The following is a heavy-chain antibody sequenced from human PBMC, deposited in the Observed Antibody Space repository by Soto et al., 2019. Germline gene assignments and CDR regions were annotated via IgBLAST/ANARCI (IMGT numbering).Heavy chain of an antibody. D-gene: IGHD2-2*01. CDR3: SRGADCISTSCLTLDV. CDR1: GYTFTSYG. J-gene: IGHJ6*02. CDR2: ISAYNGNT. Sequence: ASVKVSCKASGYTFTSYGISWVRQAPGQGLEWMGWISAYNGNTNYAQKLQGRVNMTTDTSTGTTYKELRSLRSEDTAVFFFSRGADCISTSCLTLDVWGQGTTVTVSS. V-gene: IGHV1-18*01.